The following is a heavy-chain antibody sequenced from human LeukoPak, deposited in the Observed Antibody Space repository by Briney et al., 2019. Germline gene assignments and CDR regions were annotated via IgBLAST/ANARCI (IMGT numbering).Heavy chain of an antibody. CDR2: IYYSGST. J-gene: IGHJ4*02. CDR3: ARVREIYDSSGYYPGLFDY. V-gene: IGHV4-31*03. Sequence: SQTLSLTCTVSGGPISSGGYYWSWIRQHPGKGLEWIGYIYYSGSTYYNPSLKSRVTISVDTSKNQFSLKLSSVTAADTAVYYCARVREIYDSSGYYPGLFDYWGQGTLVTVSS. CDR1: GGPISSGGYY. D-gene: IGHD3-22*01.